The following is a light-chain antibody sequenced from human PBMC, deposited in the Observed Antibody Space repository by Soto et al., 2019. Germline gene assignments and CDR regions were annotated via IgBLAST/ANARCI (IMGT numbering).Light chain of an antibody. V-gene: IGKV2-40*01. CDR1: QSLSDSDNGNTY. J-gene: IGKJ1*01. Sequence: DIVMTQTPLSLPVSPGEPASISCRSSQSLSDSDNGNTYLDWFHQRPGQSPQLLIYSLSNRASGVSDRFSGSGSGTDFTLKISRVEADDVGVYYCMQRKAFPWTFGQGTKVDIK. CDR2: SLS. CDR3: MQRKAFPWT.